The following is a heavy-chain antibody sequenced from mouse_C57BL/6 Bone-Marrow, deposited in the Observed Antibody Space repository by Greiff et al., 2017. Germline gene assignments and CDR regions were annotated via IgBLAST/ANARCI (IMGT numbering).Heavy chain of an antibody. CDR1: GFSLTSYA. CDR2: ISTGGGP. Sequence: QVQLQQSGPGLVAPSQSLSITCTVSGFSLTSYAISWVRQPPGNGLAWLGEISTGGGPHHNSAPKSSPSISQDNPKSQVFCKMHRLQTDDPARYFCARGYYGKAGDNRGQGASLTVSS. D-gene: IGHD1-1*01. J-gene: IGHJ2*02. V-gene: IGHV2-9-1*01. CDR3: ARGYYGKAGDN.